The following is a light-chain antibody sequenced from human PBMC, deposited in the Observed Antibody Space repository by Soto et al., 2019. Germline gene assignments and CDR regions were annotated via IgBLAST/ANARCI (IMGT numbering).Light chain of an antibody. V-gene: IGKV3-15*01. CDR2: GAS. Sequence: ETVLTQSPGTLSLSPGERATLSCRATQSVKSHLAWYQQRPGQAPRLLIYGASTRATEIPARFSGSGSGTEFTLTISGLQSEDFAVYYCQQYSNWPRTFGQGTK. CDR3: QQYSNWPRT. CDR1: QSVKSH. J-gene: IGKJ1*01.